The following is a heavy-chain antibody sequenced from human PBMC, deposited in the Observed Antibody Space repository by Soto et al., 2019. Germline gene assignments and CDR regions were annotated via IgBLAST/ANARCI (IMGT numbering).Heavy chain of an antibody. J-gene: IGHJ6*02. CDR1: GFSFSDCG. D-gene: IGHD3-22*01. Sequence: QVQLVESGGGVVQPGRSLRLSCAASGFSFSDCGMHWVRQAPGKGLEWVAVISYDGSNKYYADSVKGRFTISRDNSQNTLYLQMNTLRAEDTPPYYCAKDSAENYESGPPPPGYYSGMDVWGQGTGVTVSS. CDR2: ISYDGSNK. V-gene: IGHV3-30*18. CDR3: AKDSAENYESGPPPPGYYSGMDV.